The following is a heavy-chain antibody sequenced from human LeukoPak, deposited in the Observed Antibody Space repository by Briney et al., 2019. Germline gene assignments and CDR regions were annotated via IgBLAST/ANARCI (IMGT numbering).Heavy chain of an antibody. J-gene: IGHJ6*03. V-gene: IGHV1-18*01. D-gene: IGHD3-3*01. CDR1: GYTFTRYG. Sequence: ASVKVSCKXSGYTFTRYGISWVRQAPGQGLEWMGWISAYNGNTNYSQKLQGRVTMTTDTSTSTAYMELRSLRSDDTAVYYCARGLQYYDFWSGYSPDYYMDVWGKGTTVTVSS. CDR3: ARGLQYYDFWSGYSPDYYMDV. CDR2: ISAYNGNT.